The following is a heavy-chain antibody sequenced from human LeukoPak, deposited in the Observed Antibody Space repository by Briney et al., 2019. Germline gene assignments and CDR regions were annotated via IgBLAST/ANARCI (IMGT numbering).Heavy chain of an antibody. J-gene: IGHJ6*02. CDR3: ARDRIRVQLWLGGMDV. V-gene: IGHV3-7*01. D-gene: IGHD3-22*01. CDR2: IKEDGSEK. CDR1: GFTFISYW. Sequence: GGSLRLSCAVSGFTFISYWMTWVRQAPGKGLEWVANIKEDGSEKFYVDSVKGRFTISRDNANNSVYLQMNNLRAEDTAVYYCARDRIRVQLWLGGMDVWGQGTTVTVSS.